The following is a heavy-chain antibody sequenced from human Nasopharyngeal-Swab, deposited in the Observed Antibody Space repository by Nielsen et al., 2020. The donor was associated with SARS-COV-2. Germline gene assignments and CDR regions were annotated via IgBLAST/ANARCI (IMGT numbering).Heavy chain of an antibody. CDR1: GFTFSSYA. CDR2: ISYDGSNK. V-gene: IGHV3-30-3*01. Sequence: GGSLRLSCAASGFTFSSYAMHWVRQAPGKGLEWVAVISYDGSNKYYADSVKGRFTISRDNSKNTLYLQMNSLRVEDTAVYYCARDEGCFDYWGQGTLVTVSS. J-gene: IGHJ4*02. D-gene: IGHD2-15*01. CDR3: ARDEGCFDY.